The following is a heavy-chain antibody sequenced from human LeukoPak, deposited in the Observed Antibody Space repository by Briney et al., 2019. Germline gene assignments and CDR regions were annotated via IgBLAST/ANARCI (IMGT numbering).Heavy chain of an antibody. D-gene: IGHD6-13*01. CDR3: ARLPIAAAGISYYYYGMDV. V-gene: IGHV5-51*01. J-gene: IGHJ6*02. CDR2: IYPGDSDT. Sequence: GESLKISCKGSGYSFTSYWIGWVRQMPGKGLEWMGIIYPGDSDTRYSPSFQGQVTISADKSISTAYLQWSSLKASDTAMYYCARLPIAAAGISYYYYGMDVWGQGTTVTVSS. CDR1: GYSFTSYW.